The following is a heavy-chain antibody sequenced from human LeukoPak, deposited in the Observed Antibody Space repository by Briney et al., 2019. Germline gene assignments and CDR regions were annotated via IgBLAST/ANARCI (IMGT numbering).Heavy chain of an antibody. CDR2: INPNSGGT. V-gene: IGHV1-2*02. J-gene: IGHJ5*02. D-gene: IGHD3-10*01. CDR3: ARAPIYYYGSGSYNWFDP. CDR1: GYTFTGYY. Sequence: ASVKVSCKASGYTFTGYYIHWVRQAPGQGLEWMGWINPNSGGTNNAQKFQGRVTMTRDTSISTAYMELSRLTSDDTAVYYCARAPIYYYGSGSYNWFDPWGQGTLVTVSS.